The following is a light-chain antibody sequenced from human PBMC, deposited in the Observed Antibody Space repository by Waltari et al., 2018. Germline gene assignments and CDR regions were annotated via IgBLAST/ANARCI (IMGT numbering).Light chain of an antibody. CDR1: NIGSIR. V-gene: IGLV3-21*04. Sequence: SYVLTQPPSVSVAPGETARISCGGNNIGSIRVHWYQQKAGQAPVLVMSYDADRPSGIPERFSGSNSGNTATLTINRVEVGDEADYYCQVWDTGSDHVIFGGGTKLTV. CDR3: QVWDTGSDHVI. J-gene: IGLJ2*01. CDR2: YDA.